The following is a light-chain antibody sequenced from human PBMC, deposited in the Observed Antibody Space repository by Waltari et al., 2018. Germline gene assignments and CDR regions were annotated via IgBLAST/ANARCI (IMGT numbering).Light chain of an antibody. CDR1: SSDAGGYNY. CDR2: EVT. CDR3: SSYAGSNNYWV. Sequence: QSALTQPPSASGPPGQSVTISCTGTSSDAGGYNYVSWYQQYPGRAPKLMIYEVTKRPSGVPDRFSGSKSGNTASLTVSGLQADDEADYYCSSYAGSNNYWVFGGGTTLTVL. V-gene: IGLV2-8*01. J-gene: IGLJ3*02.